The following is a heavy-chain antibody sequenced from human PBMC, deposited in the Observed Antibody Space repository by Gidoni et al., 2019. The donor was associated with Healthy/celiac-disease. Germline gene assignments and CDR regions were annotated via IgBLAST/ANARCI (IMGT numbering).Heavy chain of an antibody. Sequence: QVQLVQSGAEVKKPGSSVKVSCKASGGTFSSYAISWVRQAPGQGLEWMGGIIPIFGTANYAQKFQGRVTITADESTSTAYMELSSLRSEDTAVYYCARAPPYYDFWSGYYPFDYWGQGTLVTVSS. CDR2: IIPIFGTA. D-gene: IGHD3-3*01. CDR3: ARAPPYYDFWSGYYPFDY. V-gene: IGHV1-69*01. J-gene: IGHJ4*02. CDR1: GGTFSSYA.